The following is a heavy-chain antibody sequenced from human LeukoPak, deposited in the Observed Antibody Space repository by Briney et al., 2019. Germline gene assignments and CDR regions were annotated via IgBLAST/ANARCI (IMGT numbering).Heavy chain of an antibody. Sequence: EGSLRLSCAASGFSFSSYAMSWVRQAPGRGLEWVSGIIASGAGMSSADSVKGRFTISRDNSKNTLYLQMNSLRAEDTAVYYCARGGMITFPSDPWGQGTLVTVSS. CDR3: ARGGMITFPSDP. D-gene: IGHD3-16*01. CDR1: GFSFSSYA. V-gene: IGHV3-23*01. CDR2: IIASGAGM. J-gene: IGHJ5*02.